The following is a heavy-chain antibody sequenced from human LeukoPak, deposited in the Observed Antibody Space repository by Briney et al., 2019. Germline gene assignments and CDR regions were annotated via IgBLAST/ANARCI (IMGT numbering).Heavy chain of an antibody. CDR2: IWYDGSIK. J-gene: IGHJ3*02. CDR3: ARSPRDGYSDGVDDI. CDR1: GFTFSTYG. D-gene: IGHD5-24*01. Sequence: GRSLRLSCAASGFTFSTYGMHWVRQAPGKGLEWVAVIWYDGSIKYYADSVKGRFTISRDNSKNTLYLQMNSLRAEDTAVYYCARSPRDGYSDGVDDIWGQGTMVTVSS. V-gene: IGHV3-33*01.